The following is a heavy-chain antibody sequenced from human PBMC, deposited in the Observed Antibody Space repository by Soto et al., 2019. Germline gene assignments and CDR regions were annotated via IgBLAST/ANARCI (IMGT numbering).Heavy chain of an antibody. CDR2: INSDGSRT. V-gene: IGHV3-74*01. Sequence: EVQLVESGGGSVQPGGSLRLSCAASGFTFSNYWMHWVRQGPGKGLVWVSRINSDGSRTSYADSVKGRFTISRDNAKNMLYLKVSSLGAEVTAVYYCVRAERNLEFLSAYSIWGQGAMVTVSS. CDR3: VRAERNLEFLSAYSI. J-gene: IGHJ3*02. CDR1: GFTFSNYW. D-gene: IGHD3-3*01.